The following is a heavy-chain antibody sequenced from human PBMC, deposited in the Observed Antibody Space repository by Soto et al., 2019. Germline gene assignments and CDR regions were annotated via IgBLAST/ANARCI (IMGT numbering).Heavy chain of an antibody. CDR3: ARDSVDIAVAGDSDAFDI. J-gene: IGHJ3*02. CDR2: IWYDGSNK. CDR1: GFTFSSYG. D-gene: IGHD6-19*01. V-gene: IGHV3-33*01. Sequence: GGSLRLSCAASGFTFSSYGMHWVRQAPGKGLEWVAVIWYDGSNKYYADSVKGRFTISRDNSKNTLYLQMNSLRAEDTAVYYCARDSVDIAVAGDSDAFDIWGQGTMVTVSS.